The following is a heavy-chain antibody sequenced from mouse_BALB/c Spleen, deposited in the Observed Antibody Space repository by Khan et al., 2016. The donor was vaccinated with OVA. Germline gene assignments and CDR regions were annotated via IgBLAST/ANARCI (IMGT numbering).Heavy chain of an antibody. CDR3: AIQLPGSFAY. D-gene: IGHD1-1*01. V-gene: IGHV5-6*01. CDR1: GFTFSSYS. CDR2: ISSGADYT. Sequence: EVELVESGGDLVKPGGSLKLSCAASGFTFSSYSMSWVRQTPDKRLEWVATISSGADYTYYPDSVTGRFTISRDNAKNTLYLQMSSLKSEDTAMYYCAIQLPGSFAYWGQGTLVTVSA. J-gene: IGHJ3*01.